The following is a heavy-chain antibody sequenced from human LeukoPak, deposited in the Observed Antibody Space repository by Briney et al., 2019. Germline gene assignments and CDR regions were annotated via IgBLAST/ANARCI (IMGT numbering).Heavy chain of an antibody. D-gene: IGHD2-15*01. CDR1: RGSLSGYL. J-gene: IGHJ5*02. CDR3: ARVSPLGWLFDP. V-gene: IGHV4-59*01. CDR2: IYYSGST. Sequence: SEALSHTCTDPRGSLSGYLSCCVRPPPGKGLEWIGYIYYSGSTNDNPSLKSRITISVDTSKNQFSLKLSSVTAADTAVYYCARVSPLGWLFDPWGQGTLVTVSS.